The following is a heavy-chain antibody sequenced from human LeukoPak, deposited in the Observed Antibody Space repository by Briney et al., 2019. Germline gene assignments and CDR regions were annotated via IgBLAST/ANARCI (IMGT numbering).Heavy chain of an antibody. V-gene: IGHV3-11*01. CDR1: GFNFGDFA. CDR3: TRDKRSEVYTGSFDL. Sequence: PGGSLRLSCTVSGFNFGDFAMSWVRQAPGKGLEWVSYISSSGSTIYYADSVKGRFTISRDNAMNSLCLQMNSLRAEDTAVYYCTRDKRSEVYTGSFDLWGRGTLVTVSS. CDR2: ISSSGSTI. D-gene: IGHD2-8*01. J-gene: IGHJ2*01.